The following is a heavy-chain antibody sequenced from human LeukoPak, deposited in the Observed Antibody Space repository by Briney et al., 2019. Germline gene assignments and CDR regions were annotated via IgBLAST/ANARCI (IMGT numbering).Heavy chain of an antibody. CDR2: IYYSGST. CDR3: ARDLGYYDSSGYSNHDAFDI. V-gene: IGHV4-59*01. D-gene: IGHD3-22*01. Sequence: SETLSLTCTVSGGSISSYYWSWIRQLPGKGLEWIGYIYYSGSTNYNPSLKSRVTISVDTSKNQFSLKLSSVTAADTAVYYCARDLGYYDSSGYSNHDAFDIWGQGTMVTVSS. CDR1: GGSISSYY. J-gene: IGHJ3*02.